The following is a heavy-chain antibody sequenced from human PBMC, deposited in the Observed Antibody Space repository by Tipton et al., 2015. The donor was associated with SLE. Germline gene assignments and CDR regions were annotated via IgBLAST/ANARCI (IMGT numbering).Heavy chain of an antibody. CDR2: ISAYNGNT. V-gene: IGHV1-18*01. CDR3: ARSSYCSGGSCSPHYFDY. CDR1: GYTFTSYG. Sequence: QLVQSGAEVKKPGASVKVSCKASGYTFTSYGISWVRQAPGQGLEWKGWISAYNGNTNYAQKLQGRVTMTTDTSTSPAYMELRSLRSDDTAVYYCARSSYCSGGSCSPHYFDYWGQGTLVTVSS. D-gene: IGHD2-15*01. J-gene: IGHJ4*02.